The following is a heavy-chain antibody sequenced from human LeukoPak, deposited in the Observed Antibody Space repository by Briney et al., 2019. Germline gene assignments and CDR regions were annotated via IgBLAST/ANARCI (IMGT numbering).Heavy chain of an antibody. CDR2: ISAYNGNT. Sequence: ASVKVSCKASGYTFTSYGISWVRQAPGQGLEWMGWISAYNGNTNYAQTLQGRVTMTTDTFTSTAYMELRSLRSDDTAVYYCARDLGIVCEFGYWGQGTLVTVSS. V-gene: IGHV1-18*01. CDR3: ARDLGIVCEFGY. D-gene: IGHD2-8*01. J-gene: IGHJ4*02. CDR1: GYTFTSYG.